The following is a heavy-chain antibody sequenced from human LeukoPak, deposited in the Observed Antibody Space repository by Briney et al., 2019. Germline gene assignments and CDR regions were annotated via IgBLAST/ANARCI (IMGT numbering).Heavy chain of an antibody. J-gene: IGHJ6*02. Sequence: GGSLRLSCAASGFTFSSYSMNWVRRAPGKGLEWVSYISSSSSTIYYADSVKGRFTISRDNAKNSLYLQMNSLRAEDTAVYYCAGQLGSLYYYGMDVWGQGTTVTVSS. CDR2: ISSSSSTI. CDR1: GFTFSSYS. V-gene: IGHV3-48*01. D-gene: IGHD7-27*01. CDR3: AGQLGSLYYYGMDV.